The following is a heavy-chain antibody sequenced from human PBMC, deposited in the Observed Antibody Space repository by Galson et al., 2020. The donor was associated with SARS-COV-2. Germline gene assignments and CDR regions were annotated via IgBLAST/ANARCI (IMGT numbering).Heavy chain of an antibody. CDR2: LSGNGGT. D-gene: IGHD1-20*01. Sequence: ETSETLSLTCTVSGGSVSGAYWTWIRQPAGKGLEWIGRLSGNGGTSYNPSLKSRVTMSVDTSRKQFSLNLTSVTAADTAVYYCARESVRYHLGQWGQGTLVTVSS. V-gene: IGHV4-4*07. CDR3: ARESVRYHLGQ. J-gene: IGHJ4*02. CDR1: GGSVSGAY.